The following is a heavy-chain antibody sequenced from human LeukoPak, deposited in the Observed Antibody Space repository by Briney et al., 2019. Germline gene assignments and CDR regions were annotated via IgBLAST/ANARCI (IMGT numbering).Heavy chain of an antibody. D-gene: IGHD3-22*01. CDR3: ARAPYYYDSSGYYFDY. V-gene: IGHV4-4*02. J-gene: IGHJ4*02. CDR2: IYHSGST. CDR1: GGSISSSNR. Sequence: PSETLSLTCAVSGGSISSSNRWSWVRQPPGKGLEWIGEIYHSGSTNYNPSLKSRVTISVDKSKNQFSLKLSSVTAADTAVYYCARAPYYYDSSGYYFDYWGQGTLVTVSS.